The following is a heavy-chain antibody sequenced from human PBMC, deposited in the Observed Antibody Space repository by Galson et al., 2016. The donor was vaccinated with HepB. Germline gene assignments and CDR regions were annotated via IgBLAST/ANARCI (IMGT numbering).Heavy chain of an antibody. J-gene: IGHJ2*01. D-gene: IGHD3-22*01. CDR1: GGSINHYY. CDR3: TRGWSHDSSDDIDWFFDL. V-gene: IGHV4-59*01. CDR2: IHSTGNT. Sequence: ETLSLTCAVSGGSINHYYWSWIRQPPGKGLEWIGYIHSTGNTNYNPSLENRVTIAVDTSKNQFSLKLSSVTAADTAVYYCTRGWSHDSSDDIDWFFDLWGRGTLVTVSS.